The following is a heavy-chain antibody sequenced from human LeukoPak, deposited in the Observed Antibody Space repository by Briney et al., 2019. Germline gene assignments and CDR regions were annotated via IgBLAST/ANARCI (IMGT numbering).Heavy chain of an antibody. CDR1: GGSFSGYY. J-gene: IGHJ4*02. D-gene: IGHD6-13*01. CDR3: ARESAKKTGYSSSWYYDY. CDR2: INHSGST. Sequence: KPSETLSLTCAVYGGSFSGYYWSWIRQPPGKGLEWIGEINHSGSTNYNPSLKSRVTISVDTSKNQFSLKLSSVTAADTAVYYCARESAKKTGYSSSWYYDYWGQGTLVTVSS. V-gene: IGHV4-34*01.